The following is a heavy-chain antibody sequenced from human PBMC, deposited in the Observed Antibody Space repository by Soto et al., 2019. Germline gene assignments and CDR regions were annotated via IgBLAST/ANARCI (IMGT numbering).Heavy chain of an antibody. CDR2: MNPNSGNT. CDR1: GYTFTSYD. CDR3: ARDVAAAGSWFDP. J-gene: IGHJ5*02. Sequence: QVQLVQSGAEVKKPGASVKVSCKASGYTFTSYDINWVRQATGQGLEWMGWMNPNSGNTGYAPKFQGRVTMTRNTSISTAYMELSSLRTEDTAVYYCARDVAAAGSWFDPWGQGTLVTVSS. V-gene: IGHV1-8*01. D-gene: IGHD6-13*01.